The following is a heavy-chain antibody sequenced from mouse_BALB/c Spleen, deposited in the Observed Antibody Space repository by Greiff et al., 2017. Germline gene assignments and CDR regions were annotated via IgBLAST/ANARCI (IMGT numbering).Heavy chain of an antibody. D-gene: IGHD2-14*01. CDR1: GFTFTDYY. J-gene: IGHJ1*01. CDR3: AREEDYRCGGPWYFDV. Sequence: EVKLMESGGGLVQPGGSLRLSCATSGFTFTDYYMSWVRQPPGKALEWLGFIRNKANGYTTEYSASVKGRFTISRDNSQSILYLQMNTLRAEDSATYYCAREEDYRCGGPWYFDVWGAGTTVTVSS. V-gene: IGHV7-3*02. CDR2: IRNKANGYTT.